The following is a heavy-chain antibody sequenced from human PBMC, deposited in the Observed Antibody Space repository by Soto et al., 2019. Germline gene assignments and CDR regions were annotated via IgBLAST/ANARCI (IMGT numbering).Heavy chain of an antibody. CDR3: AREKAAAGYFQH. CDR1: GGSFSGYY. D-gene: IGHD6-13*01. CDR2: INHSGST. J-gene: IGHJ1*01. Sequence: PSETLSLTCAVYGGSFSGYYWSWIRQPPGKGLEWIGEINHSGSTNYNPSLKSRVTVSVDTSKNQFSLKLSSVTAADTAVYYCAREKAAAGYFQHWGQGTLVTVSS. V-gene: IGHV4-34*01.